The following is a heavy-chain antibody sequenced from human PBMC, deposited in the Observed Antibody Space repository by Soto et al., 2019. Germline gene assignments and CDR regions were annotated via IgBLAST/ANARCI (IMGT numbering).Heavy chain of an antibody. V-gene: IGHV3-72*01. CDR3: VRMPGSGYYYDY. D-gene: IGHD6-25*01. J-gene: IGHJ4*02. CDR2: TRNKANSYTT. Sequence: EEQLVESGGGVVQPGGSLRLSCAASGFIFSDHYVDWVRQAPGKGLEWVGRTRNKANSYTTEYAASGKGRFTISRDDSKNSLYLQMNSLKTEDTAVYYCVRMPGSGYYYDYWGQGALVTVSP. CDR1: GFIFSDHY.